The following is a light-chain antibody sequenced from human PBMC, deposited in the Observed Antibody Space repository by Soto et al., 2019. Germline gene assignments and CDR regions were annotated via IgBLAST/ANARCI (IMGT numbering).Light chain of an antibody. J-gene: IGKJ1*01. CDR2: WAS. CDR1: QSVLYSSNNKNY. CDR3: QQYYSSPPT. V-gene: IGKV4-1*01. Sequence: DLVRTQSPDALAVSLAARATINYKSSQSVLYSSNNKNYLTWYQQKPGQPPKLLIYWASTRESGVPDRFSGSGSGTDFTLTIISLQAEDVAVYYCQQYYSSPPTFGHGTKVDI.